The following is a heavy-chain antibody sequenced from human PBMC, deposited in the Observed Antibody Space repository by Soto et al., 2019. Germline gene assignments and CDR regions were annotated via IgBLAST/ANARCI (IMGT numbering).Heavy chain of an antibody. CDR3: AILPHDTYEYDY. CDR1: GYTFTSYG. D-gene: IGHD3-9*01. Sequence: ASVKVSCKASGYTFTSYGISWVRQAPGQGLEWMGWISAYNGNTAYAQKIQDRVTLTRDISTSTAYMELRSLGSDDTAIYYCAILPHDTYEYDYWGQGTPVTVSS. J-gene: IGHJ4*02. V-gene: IGHV1-18*04. CDR2: ISAYNGNT.